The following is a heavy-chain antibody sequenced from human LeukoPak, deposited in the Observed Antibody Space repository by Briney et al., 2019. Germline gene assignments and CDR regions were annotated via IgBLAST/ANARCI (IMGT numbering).Heavy chain of an antibody. CDR3: AKIPFPIFGVVTYFDY. D-gene: IGHD3-3*01. CDR1: GYTFTSYG. J-gene: IGHJ4*02. V-gene: IGHV1-18*01. CDR2: ISAYNGNT. Sequence: ASVTVSCKASGYTFTSYGISWVRQAPGQGLEWMGWISAYNGNTNYAQKLQGRVTMTTDTSTSTAYMELRSLRAEDTAVYYCAKIPFPIFGVVTYFDYWGQGTLVTVSS.